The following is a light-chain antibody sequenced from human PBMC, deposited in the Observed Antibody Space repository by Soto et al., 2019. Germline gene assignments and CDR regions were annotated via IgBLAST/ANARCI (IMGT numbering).Light chain of an antibody. CDR1: QSVSSSY. CDR3: PQYGSSLFT. CDR2: GAS. V-gene: IGKV3-20*01. J-gene: IGKJ3*01. Sequence: EIVLTQSPGTLSLSPGERATLSCRASQSVSSSYLAWYQQKPGQAPRLLIYGASSRATGIPDRFSSSGSGTDFTHTISRLEPEDFAVYYCPQYGSSLFTFGPETKVDIK.